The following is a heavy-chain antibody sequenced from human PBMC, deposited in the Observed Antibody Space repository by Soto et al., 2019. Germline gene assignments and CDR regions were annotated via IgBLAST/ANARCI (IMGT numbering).Heavy chain of an antibody. CDR1: GYTFTSYG. CDR3: ATGEWLSHHYYYGMDV. V-gene: IGHV1-18*04. CDR2: ISAYNGNT. Sequence: ASVKVSCKASGYTFTSYGISWVRQAPGQGLEWMGWISAYNGNTNYAQKLQGRVTMTTDTSTSTAYMELRSLRSDDTAVYYCATGEWLSHHYYYGMDVWGQATTVTVSS. J-gene: IGHJ6*01. D-gene: IGHD3-3*01.